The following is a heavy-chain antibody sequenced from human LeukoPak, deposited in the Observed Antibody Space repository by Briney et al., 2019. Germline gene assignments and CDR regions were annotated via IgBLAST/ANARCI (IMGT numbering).Heavy chain of an antibody. Sequence: SETLSLTCAVYGGSFSGYYWSWIRQPPGRGLEWIGEINHSGSTYYNPSLKSRVTISVDRSKNQFSLKLSSVTAADTAVYYCAREEWELHWFDPWGQGTLVTVSS. CDR2: INHSGST. V-gene: IGHV4-34*01. D-gene: IGHD1-26*01. CDR3: AREEWELHWFDP. J-gene: IGHJ5*02. CDR1: GGSFSGYY.